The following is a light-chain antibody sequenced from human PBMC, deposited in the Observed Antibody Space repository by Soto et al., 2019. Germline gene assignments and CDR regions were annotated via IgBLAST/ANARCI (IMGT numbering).Light chain of an antibody. J-gene: IGKJ1*01. V-gene: IGKV1D-16*01. CDR3: QQYNSYSPWT. Sequence: DIQMTQSPSSVSASVGDRVTITCRVSQGVSTWLAWYQQKPGKAPNLLIYTASSLQSGVPSRFSGSGSGTEFTLTISSLQPEDFAIYYCQQYNSYSPWTFGQGTKVDIK. CDR2: TAS. CDR1: QGVSTW.